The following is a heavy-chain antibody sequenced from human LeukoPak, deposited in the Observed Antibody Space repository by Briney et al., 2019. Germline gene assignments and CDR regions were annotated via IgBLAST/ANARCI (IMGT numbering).Heavy chain of an antibody. CDR3: ARDSVLYGGSYFDY. V-gene: IGHV1-2*06. CDR1: GYTFTGYY. Sequence: GASVKVSCKASGYTFTGYYMHWVRQAPGQGLEWMGRINPNSGGTNYAQKFQGRVTMTRDTSISTAYMELSSLRSEDTAVYYCARDSVLYGGSYFDYWGQGTLVTVSS. J-gene: IGHJ4*02. CDR2: INPNSGGT. D-gene: IGHD4-23*01.